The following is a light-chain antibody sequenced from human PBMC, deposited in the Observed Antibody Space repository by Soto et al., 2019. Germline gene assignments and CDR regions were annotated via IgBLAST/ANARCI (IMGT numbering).Light chain of an antibody. CDR2: AAS. CDR1: QSISSY. J-gene: IGKJ1*01. V-gene: IGKV1-39*01. CDR3: QQSYSTLPS. Sequence: QITQTPSSLSASVRNRVTITCRASQSISSYLNWYQQKPGKAPKLLIYAASSLQSGVPSRFSGSGSGTDFTLTISSLQPEDFATYYCQQSYSTLPSFGQGTEVDIK.